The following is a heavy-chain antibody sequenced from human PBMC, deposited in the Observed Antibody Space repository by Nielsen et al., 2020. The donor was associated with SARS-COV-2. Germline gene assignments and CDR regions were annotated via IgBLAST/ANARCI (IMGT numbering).Heavy chain of an antibody. CDR1: GYTFTSYA. J-gene: IGHJ6*02. V-gene: IGHV7-4-1*02. CDR3: ARGWGLWFAYGMGV. D-gene: IGHD3-10*01. CDR2: INTNTGNP. Sequence: ASVKVSCKASGYTFTSYAMNWVRQAPGQGLEWMGWINTNTGNPTYAQGFTGRFVFSLDTSVSTAYLQISSLKAEDTAVYYCARGWGLWFAYGMGVWGQGTTVTVSS.